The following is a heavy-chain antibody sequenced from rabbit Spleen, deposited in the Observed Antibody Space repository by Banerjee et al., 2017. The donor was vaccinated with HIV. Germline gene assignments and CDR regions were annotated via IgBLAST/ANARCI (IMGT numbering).Heavy chain of an antibody. V-gene: IGHV1S45*01. CDR3: ARDTSSSFSSYGMDL. D-gene: IGHD1-1*01. CDR1: GFSFSSTYW. CDR2: IYAGDGST. Sequence: QEHLEESGGDLVKPEGSLTLTCTASGFSFSSTYWICWVRQAPGKGLEWIACIYAGDGSTDYANWVNGRFTISKSSSTVDLKMTSLRAADTATYFCARDTSSSFSSYGMDLWGPGTLVTVS. J-gene: IGHJ6*01.